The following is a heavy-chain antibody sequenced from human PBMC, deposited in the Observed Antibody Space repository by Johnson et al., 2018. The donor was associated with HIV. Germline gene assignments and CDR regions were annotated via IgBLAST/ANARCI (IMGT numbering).Heavy chain of an antibody. J-gene: IGHJ3*02. Sequence: QEQLVESGGGLVQPGGSLRLSCAASGFSFSDYYMSWIRQAPGKGLEWVSYISSSGSTIYYADFVKGRFTISRDNAKNTLYLQMNSLRVEDTAVYYCAREQELIGERAFDIWGQGTMVTVSS. CDR1: GFSFSDYY. CDR2: ISSSGSTI. D-gene: IGHD6-13*01. V-gene: IGHV3-11*04. CDR3: AREQELIGERAFDI.